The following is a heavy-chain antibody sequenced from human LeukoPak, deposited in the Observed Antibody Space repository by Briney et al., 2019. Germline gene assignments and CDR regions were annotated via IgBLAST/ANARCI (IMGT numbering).Heavy chain of an antibody. CDR3: ARDRTEDYGGNGAFDI. CDR2: IIPIFGTA. V-gene: IGHV1-69*01. D-gene: IGHD4-23*01. J-gene: IGHJ3*02. Sequence: SVNVSCKASGGTFSSYAISWVRQAPGQGLEWMGGIIPIFGTANYAQKFQGRVTIAADESTSTAYMELSSLRSEDTAVYYCARDRTEDYGGNGAFDIWGQGTMVTVSS. CDR1: GGTFSSYA.